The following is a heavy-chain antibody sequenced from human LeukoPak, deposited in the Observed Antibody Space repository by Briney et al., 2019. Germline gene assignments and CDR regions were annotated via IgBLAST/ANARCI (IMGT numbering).Heavy chain of an antibody. CDR1: GGSISSYY. CDR3: ARHESSGQDFGFDY. Sequence: PSETLSLTCTVSGGSISSYYWSWIRQPPGKGLEWIGYIYYSGSTNYNPSLKSRVTISVDTSKNQFSLKLSSVTAADTAVYYCARHESSGQDFGFDYWGQGTLVTVSS. D-gene: IGHD3-22*01. V-gene: IGHV4-59*08. CDR2: IYYSGST. J-gene: IGHJ4*02.